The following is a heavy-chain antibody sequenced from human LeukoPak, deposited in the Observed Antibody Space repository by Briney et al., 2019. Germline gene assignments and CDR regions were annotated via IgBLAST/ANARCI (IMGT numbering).Heavy chain of an antibody. Sequence: GASVKVSCKASGYTFTSYYMHWVRQAPGQGLEWMGIINPSGGSTSYAQKFQGRVTMTRDMSTSTVYMELSSLRSEDTAVYYCARGVVGIVDYYYYMDVWGKGTTVTISS. CDR2: INPSGGST. CDR3: ARGVVGIVDYYYYMDV. J-gene: IGHJ6*03. CDR1: GYTFTSYY. V-gene: IGHV1-46*01. D-gene: IGHD3-22*01.